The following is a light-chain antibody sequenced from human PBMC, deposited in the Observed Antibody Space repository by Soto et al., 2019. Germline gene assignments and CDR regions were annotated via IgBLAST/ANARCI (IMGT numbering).Light chain of an antibody. Sequence: DIQMTQSPSTLSASVGDRVTITCRASQSISSWLAWYQQKPGKAPKLLIYKASSLESGVPSRFSGSGSGTEFTLTISSLQPDDFATYYCQQFNKYPWTFVQGTKVEIK. J-gene: IGKJ1*01. V-gene: IGKV1-5*03. CDR1: QSISSW. CDR2: KAS. CDR3: QQFNKYPWT.